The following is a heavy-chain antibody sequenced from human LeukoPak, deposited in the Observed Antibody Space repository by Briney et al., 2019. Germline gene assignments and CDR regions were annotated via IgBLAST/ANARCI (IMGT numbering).Heavy chain of an antibody. D-gene: IGHD3-22*01. J-gene: IGHJ4*02. CDR2: IGGRSDSI. CDR3: ARGSRSYYDYSGPSEF. V-gene: IGHV3-11*04. CDR1: GFALSAYY. Sequence: GGSLRLSCAGSGFALSAYYMTWIRQAPGKGLEWLSYIGGRSDSIYYADSGEGRFTTSRDNTKNSMSLEMSGLRADDTAVYYCARGSRSYYDYSGPSEFWGQGTPVIVYS.